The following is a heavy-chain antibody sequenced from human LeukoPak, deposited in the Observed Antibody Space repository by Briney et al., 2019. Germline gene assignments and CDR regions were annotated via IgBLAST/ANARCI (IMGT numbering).Heavy chain of an antibody. V-gene: IGHV3-23*01. CDR1: GFTVSSNY. Sequence: PGGSLRLSCAASGFTVSSNYMSWVRQAPGKGLEWVSTISGSGVSTFYADSVKGRFTISRDNSKNTLYLQMNSLTAEDTAVYYCAKWIVPNILGLYYWGQGTLVTVSS. CDR2: ISGSGVST. CDR3: AKWIVPNILGLYY. D-gene: IGHD2-8*01. J-gene: IGHJ4*02.